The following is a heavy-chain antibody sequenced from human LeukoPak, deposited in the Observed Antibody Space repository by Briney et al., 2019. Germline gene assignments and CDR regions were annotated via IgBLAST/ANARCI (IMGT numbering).Heavy chain of an antibody. CDR2: INPNSGGT. V-gene: IGHV1-2*06. CDR3: ARGYSNYYYYYMDV. J-gene: IGHJ6*03. D-gene: IGHD4-11*01. Sequence: GASVKVSCKASGYTFTGYYMHWVRQAPGQGLEWMGRINPNSGGTNYAQKFQGRVTMTRDTSISTAYTELSRLKSDDTAVYYCARGYSNYYYYYMDVWGKGTTVTVSS. CDR1: GYTFTGYY.